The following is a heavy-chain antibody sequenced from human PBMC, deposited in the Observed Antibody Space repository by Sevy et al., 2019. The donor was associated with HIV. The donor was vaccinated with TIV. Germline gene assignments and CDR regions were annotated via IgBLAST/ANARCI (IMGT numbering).Heavy chain of an antibody. CDR3: ARHGGRIQEWYFHY. CDR1: GDSISSSNYY. CDR2: IYYSGST. J-gene: IGHJ4*02. V-gene: IGHV4-39*01. Sequence: SETLSLTCTVSGDSISSSNYYGGWIRQPPGKGLEWIGSIYYSGSTYYNPSLQSRVTISVDTSKNQFSLSLSSVTAADTAVYYGARHGGRIQEWYFHYWGQGTLVTVSS. D-gene: IGHD5-18*01.